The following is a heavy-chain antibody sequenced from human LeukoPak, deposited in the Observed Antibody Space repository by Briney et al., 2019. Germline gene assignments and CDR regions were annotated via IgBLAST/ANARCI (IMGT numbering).Heavy chain of an antibody. CDR2: ISGSGGSA. CDR1: GFTFSSNA. J-gene: IGHJ5*02. V-gene: IGHV3-23*01. Sequence: GGSLRLSCAASGFTFSSNAMSWVRQAPGKGLEWVSAISGSGGSAFYADSVKGRFTISRDNSKNTLYLQMNSLRAEDTAVYYCAKDLGTTVTTGWFDPWGQGTLVTVSS. D-gene: IGHD4-17*01. CDR3: AKDLGTTVTTGWFDP.